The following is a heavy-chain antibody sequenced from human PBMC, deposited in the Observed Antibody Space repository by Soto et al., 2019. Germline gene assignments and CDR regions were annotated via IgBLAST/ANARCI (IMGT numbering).Heavy chain of an antibody. J-gene: IGHJ4*02. V-gene: IGHV4-61*01. CDR3: ARGEYYYDSSGYPRPGKFDY. CDR1: GGSVSSGSYY. D-gene: IGHD3-22*01. Sequence: QVQLQESGPGLVKPSETLSLTCTVSGGSVSSGSYYWRWIRKPPGKGLEWIGYIYYSGSTNYNPSLKSRVTISVDTSKNQFSLKLSSVTAADTAVYYCARGEYYYDSSGYPRPGKFDYWGQGTLVTVSS. CDR2: IYYSGST.